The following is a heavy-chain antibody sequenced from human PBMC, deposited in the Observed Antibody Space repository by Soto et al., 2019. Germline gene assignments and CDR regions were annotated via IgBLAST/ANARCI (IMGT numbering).Heavy chain of an antibody. CDR3: AGERAQGDGMDV. J-gene: IGHJ6*02. CDR2: IYHTGTS. Sequence: SETLSLTCAVSGGSISSSNWWSWVRQPPGRGLEWIGEIYHTGTSNYNPSLKSRVTISVDTSKNQFSLRLTSVTAADTAVYYCAGERAQGDGMDVWGRGTTVTGS. CDR1: GGSISSSNW. V-gene: IGHV4-4*02.